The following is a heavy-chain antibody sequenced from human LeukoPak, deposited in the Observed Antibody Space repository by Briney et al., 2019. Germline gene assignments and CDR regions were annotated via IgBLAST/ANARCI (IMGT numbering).Heavy chain of an antibody. CDR2: ISYDGSNK. J-gene: IGHJ4*02. Sequence: GGSLRLSCAASGFTFSSYAMHWVRQAPGKGLGWVAVISYDGSNKYYADSVKGRFTISRDNSKNTLYLQMNSLRAEDTAVYYCAREAAAGTGYFDYWGQGTLVTVSS. CDR3: AREAAAGTGYFDY. CDR1: GFTFSSYA. V-gene: IGHV3-30-3*01. D-gene: IGHD6-13*01.